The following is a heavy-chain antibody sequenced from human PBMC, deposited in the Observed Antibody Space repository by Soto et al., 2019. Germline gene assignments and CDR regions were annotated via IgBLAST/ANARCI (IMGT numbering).Heavy chain of an antibody. CDR3: AKDRRAGGNYGFYSDF. V-gene: IGHV3-23*01. CDR2: SSATGAGT. J-gene: IGHJ4*02. Sequence: EVQLLESGGGLVQPGGSLRLSCAASGFTFSSYGMTWVRQAPGKGLEWVSFSSATGAGTYYADSVKGRFTISRDNSKNTLEMQMTSLRADDTAVYYCAKDRRAGGNYGFYSDFWGQGALVIVSS. CDR1: GFTFSSYG. D-gene: IGHD1-7*01.